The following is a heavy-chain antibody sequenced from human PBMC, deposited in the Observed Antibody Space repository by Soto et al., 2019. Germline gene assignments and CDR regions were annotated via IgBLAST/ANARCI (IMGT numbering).Heavy chain of an antibody. Sequence: QVQLVESGGGVVQPGRSLILSCAASGFTFSSYGMHWVRQAPGKGLEWVAVISYDGSNKYYADSVKGRFTISRDNTKNTLYLQMNSLRAEDTAVYYCAKDLLGYCSGGSCLFDDWGQGTLVTVSS. CDR1: GFTFSSYG. V-gene: IGHV3-30*18. CDR3: AKDLLGYCSGGSCLFDD. CDR2: ISYDGSNK. D-gene: IGHD2-15*01. J-gene: IGHJ4*02.